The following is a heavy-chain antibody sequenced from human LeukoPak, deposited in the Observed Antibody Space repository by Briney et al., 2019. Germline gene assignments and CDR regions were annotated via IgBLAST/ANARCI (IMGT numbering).Heavy chain of an antibody. Sequence: PGRSLRLSCAASGFTISNFGMYWVRQAPGKGLEWVAVISYDGSNKYHADTVKGRFTISRDNSKNTLSLQMNSLRLEDTAVYYCARDKYGYNTPIDYWGQGTLVTVSS. D-gene: IGHD5-24*01. J-gene: IGHJ4*02. V-gene: IGHV3-30-3*01. CDR1: GFTISNFG. CDR2: ISYDGSNK. CDR3: ARDKYGYNTPIDY.